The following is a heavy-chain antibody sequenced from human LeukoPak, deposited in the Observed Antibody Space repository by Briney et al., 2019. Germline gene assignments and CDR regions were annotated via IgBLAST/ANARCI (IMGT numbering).Heavy chain of an antibody. CDR3: ARGVAAAGTWDY. CDR2: ISAYNGNT. D-gene: IGHD6-13*01. J-gene: IGHJ4*02. CDR1: GGTFSSYA. V-gene: IGHV1-18*01. Sequence: SVKVSCKASGGTFSSYAISWVRQAPGQGLEWMGWISAYNGNTNYAQKLQGRVTMTTDTSTSTAYMELRSLRSDDTAVYYCARGVAAAGTWDYWGQGTLVTVSS.